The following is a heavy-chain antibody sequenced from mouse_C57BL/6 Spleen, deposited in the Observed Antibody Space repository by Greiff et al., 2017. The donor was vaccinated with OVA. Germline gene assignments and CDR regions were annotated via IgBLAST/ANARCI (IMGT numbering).Heavy chain of an antibody. CDR1: GYAFTNYL. Sequence: QVQLQQSGAELVRPGTSVKVSCKASGYAFTNYLIEWVKQRPGQGLEWIGVINPGSGGTNYNEKFKGKATLTADKSSSTAYMQLSSLTSEDSAVYVCARSYYGSSSFAYWGQGTLVTVSA. D-gene: IGHD1-1*01. CDR2: INPGSGGT. J-gene: IGHJ3*01. CDR3: ARSYYGSSSFAY. V-gene: IGHV1-54*01.